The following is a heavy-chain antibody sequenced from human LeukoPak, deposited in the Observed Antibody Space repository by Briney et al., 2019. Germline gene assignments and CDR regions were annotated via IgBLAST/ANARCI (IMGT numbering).Heavy chain of an antibody. CDR3: TTEYCSGGSCYSAFSPSTFDP. CDR1: GFTFSNAW. D-gene: IGHD2-15*01. CDR2: IKSKTDGGTT. V-gene: IGHV3-15*01. Sequence: PGGSLRLSCAASGFTFSNAWMSWVRQAPGKGLEWVGRIKSKTDGGTTDYVAPVKGRFTISRDDSKNTLYLQMNSLKTEDTAVYYCTTEYCSGGSCYSAFSPSTFDPWGQGTLVTVSS. J-gene: IGHJ5*02.